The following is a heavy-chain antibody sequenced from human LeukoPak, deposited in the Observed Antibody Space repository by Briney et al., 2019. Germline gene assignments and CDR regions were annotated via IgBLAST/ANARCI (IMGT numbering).Heavy chain of an antibody. J-gene: IGHJ3*01. D-gene: IGHD1-14*01. V-gene: IGHV3-30*03. CDR1: GLTFSSYG. CDR3: ARGNPNRNALDL. Sequence: GCSLTLSCAASGLTFSSYGMHWVRQAPAKGLEGVAFIQFDGSNKYYAHSPKGRFTVSRDNGQNSLFLQMNSLRGEDTAVYYCARGNPNRNALDLWGQGTMVTISS. CDR2: IQFDGSNK.